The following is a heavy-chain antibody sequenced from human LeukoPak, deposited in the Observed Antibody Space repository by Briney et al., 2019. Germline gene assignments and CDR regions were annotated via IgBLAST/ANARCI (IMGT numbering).Heavy chain of an antibody. Sequence: GESLKIPCKGSGYSFTSYWIGWVRQMPGKGLEWMGIIYPGDSDTRYSPSFQGQVTISADKSISTAYLQWSSLKASDTAMYYCARYPLSYSYYFDYWGQGTLVTVSS. CDR1: GYSFTSYW. V-gene: IGHV5-51*01. D-gene: IGHD1-26*01. CDR2: IYPGDSDT. J-gene: IGHJ4*02. CDR3: ARYPLSYSYYFDY.